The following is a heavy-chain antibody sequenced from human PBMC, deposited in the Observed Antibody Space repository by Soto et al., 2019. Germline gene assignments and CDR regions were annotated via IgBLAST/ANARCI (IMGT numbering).Heavy chain of an antibody. J-gene: IGHJ4*02. CDR2: SNAGNGNT. CDR1: GYTFTSYA. D-gene: IGHD4-17*01. Sequence: QVQLVQAGAEEKKPGASVKVSCKASGYTFTSYAMHWVRQAPGQRLEWMGWSNAGNGNTKYSQQFQGRVTITRDTSESTAYMELSSLRSEDTAVYYCASESYGGEFYYWGQGTLFPVSS. V-gene: IGHV1-3*05. CDR3: ASESYGGEFYY.